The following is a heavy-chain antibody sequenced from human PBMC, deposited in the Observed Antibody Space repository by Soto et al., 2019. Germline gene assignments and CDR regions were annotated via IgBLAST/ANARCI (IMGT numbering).Heavy chain of an antibody. CDR2: IIPIFGTA. J-gene: IGHJ3*02. V-gene: IGHV1-69*13. Sequence: SVKVSCKASGGTFSSYAISWVRQAPGQGLEWMGGIIPIFGTANYAQKFQGRVTITADESTSTAYMELSSLRSEDTAVYYCARDFRGAREYYYDSSGPRPHSAFDIWGQGTMVTVSS. D-gene: IGHD3-22*01. CDR3: ARDFRGAREYYYDSSGPRPHSAFDI. CDR1: GGTFSSYA.